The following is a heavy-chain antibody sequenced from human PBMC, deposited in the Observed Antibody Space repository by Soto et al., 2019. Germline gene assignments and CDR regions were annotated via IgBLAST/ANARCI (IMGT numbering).Heavy chain of an antibody. J-gene: IGHJ5*02. D-gene: IGHD2-2*01. CDR2: IKQDGSEK. CDR3: ARDAPRDIAVETAPFDP. CDR1: GFTFSSYW. Sequence: GGSLRLSCAASGFTFSSYWMSWVRQAPGKGLEWVANIKQDGSEKYYVDSVKGRFTISRDNAKNSLYLQMNSLRAEDTAVYYCARDAPRDIAVETAPFDPWGQGTLVTVSS. V-gene: IGHV3-7*01.